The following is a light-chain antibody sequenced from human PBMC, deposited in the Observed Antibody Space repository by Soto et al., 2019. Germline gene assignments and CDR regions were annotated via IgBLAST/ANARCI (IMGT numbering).Light chain of an antibody. CDR1: SGHSTYA. CDR3: QTWVTGPPWV. V-gene: IGLV4-69*01. Sequence: QLVLTQSPSASASLGASVKLTCTLTSGHSTYAIAWHQQQPEKGPRYLMKVNSDGSHSKGDGIPDRFSGSSSGAERYLTISSLQSEDEADYYCQTWVTGPPWVFGGGTKVTVL. CDR2: VNSDGSH. J-gene: IGLJ3*02.